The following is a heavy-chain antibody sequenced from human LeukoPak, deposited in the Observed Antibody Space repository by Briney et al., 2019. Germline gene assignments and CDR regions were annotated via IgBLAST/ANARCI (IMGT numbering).Heavy chain of an antibody. CDR2: INHSGST. J-gene: IGHJ5*02. Sequence: SETLSLTCAVYGGSFSGYYWSWIRQPPGKGLEWIGEINHSGSTNYNPSLESRVTISVDTSKNQFSLKLSSVTAADTAVYYCARALYSSSTNWFDPWGQGTLVTVSS. V-gene: IGHV4-34*01. D-gene: IGHD6-6*01. CDR1: GGSFSGYY. CDR3: ARALYSSSTNWFDP.